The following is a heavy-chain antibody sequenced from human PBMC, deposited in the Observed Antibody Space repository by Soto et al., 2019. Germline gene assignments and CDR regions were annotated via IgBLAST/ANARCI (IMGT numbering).Heavy chain of an antibody. CDR1: GFTFSSYA. J-gene: IGHJ4*02. D-gene: IGHD1-26*01. CDR3: AKDEGKEGGSYYFDY. V-gene: IGHV3-23*01. Sequence: GGSLRLSCAASGFTFSSYAMSWVRQAPGKGLEWVSAISGSGGSTYYADSVKGRFTISRDNSKNTLYLQMNSLRAEDTAIDYCAKDEGKEGGSYYFDYWGQGTLVTVSS. CDR2: ISGSGGST.